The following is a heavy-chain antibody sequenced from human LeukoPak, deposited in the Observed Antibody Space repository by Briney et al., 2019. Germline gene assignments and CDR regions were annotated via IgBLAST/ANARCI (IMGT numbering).Heavy chain of an antibody. CDR2: ISAYNGKT. V-gene: IGHV1-18*01. D-gene: IGHD3-22*01. CDR1: GYTLTSYS. CDR3: ARDPHYDSEGY. J-gene: IGHJ4*02. Sequence: ASLKVSCKHSGYTLTSYSISWVRQTRGQRLEWMGWISAYNGKTNYAQKLHGRVTMTTDTSTSTAYMELRSLRSDDTAVYYCARDPHYDSEGYWGQGTLVTVSS.